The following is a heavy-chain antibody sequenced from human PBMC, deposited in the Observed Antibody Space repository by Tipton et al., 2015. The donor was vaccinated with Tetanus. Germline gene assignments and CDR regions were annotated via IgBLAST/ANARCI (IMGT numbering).Heavy chain of an antibody. CDR3: NGGSTRAYFDY. D-gene: IGHD2-2*01. J-gene: IGHJ4*02. CDR2: IYSGGNT. V-gene: IGHV3-53*01. CDR1: GFTVTSTY. Sequence: SLRLSCAASGFTVTSTYMTWVRQAPGKGLEWVSLIYSGGNTYYADSVKGRFTISRDNSKNTLYLQMNSLRAEDTAVYYCNGGSTRAYFDYWGQGTLVTVSS.